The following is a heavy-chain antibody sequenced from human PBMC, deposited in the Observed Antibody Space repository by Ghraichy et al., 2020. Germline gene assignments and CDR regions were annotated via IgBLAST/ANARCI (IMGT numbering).Heavy chain of an antibody. V-gene: IGHV3-23*01. J-gene: IGHJ4*02. D-gene: IGHD3-22*01. CDR3: ATIIDSPDDSSGYSDY. CDR2: ISGSGGST. CDR1: GFTFSSYA. Sequence: GGSLRLSCAASGFTFSSYAMSWVRQAPGKGLEWVSAISGSGGSTYYADSVKGRFTISRDNSKNTLYLQMNSLRAEDTAVYYCATIIDSPDDSSGYSDYWGQGTLVTVSS.